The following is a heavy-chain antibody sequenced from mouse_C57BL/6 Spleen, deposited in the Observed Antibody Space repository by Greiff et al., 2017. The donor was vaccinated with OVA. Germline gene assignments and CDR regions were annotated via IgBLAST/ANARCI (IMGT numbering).Heavy chain of an antibody. V-gene: IGHV1-56*01. CDR2: LFPGSGST. J-gene: IGHJ4*01. CDR1: GYTFTSHW. D-gene: IGHD2-5*01. CDR3: ARLPYSNPSPMEY. Sequence: VQLQQSGPELVRPGASVKISCKAPGYTFTSHWMQWVRQRPGQGLEWIGELFPGSGSTYYNEKFKGKATLTVDTSSSTAYMQLSSLTSEDSAVYFCARLPYSNPSPMEYWGVRKSDTASS.